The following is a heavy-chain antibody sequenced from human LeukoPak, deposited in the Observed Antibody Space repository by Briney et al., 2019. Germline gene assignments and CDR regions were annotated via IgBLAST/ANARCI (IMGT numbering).Heavy chain of an antibody. V-gene: IGHV1-2*02. CDR3: ARFGAPQWSGAPLGINAFDM. J-gene: IGHJ3*02. Sequence: ASVKVSCKASGYTFTGYYMHWVRQAPGQGLEWMGWINPNSGGTNYAQKFQGRVTMTRDTSITTVYMELSRLRSDDTAVYYCARFGAPQWSGAPLGINAFDMWGQGTMVTVSS. D-gene: IGHD3-16*01. CDR1: GYTFTGYY. CDR2: INPNSGGT.